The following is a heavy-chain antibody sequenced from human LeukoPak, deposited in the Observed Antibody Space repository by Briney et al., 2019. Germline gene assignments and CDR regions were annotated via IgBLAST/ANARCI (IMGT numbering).Heavy chain of an antibody. CDR3: ARGSGVEHNWFDA. CDR2: ISSISNYI. J-gene: IGHJ5*01. D-gene: IGHD2-8*01. V-gene: IGHV3-21*01. Sequence: RSGGSLRLSCAASGFTFSTYSMNWVRQAPGKGLEWVSSISSISNYIYYPDSVKGRFTISRDNAKISMYLQMNSLRAEDTAVYYCARGSGVEHNWFDAWGQGTPVTVSS. CDR1: GFTFSTYS.